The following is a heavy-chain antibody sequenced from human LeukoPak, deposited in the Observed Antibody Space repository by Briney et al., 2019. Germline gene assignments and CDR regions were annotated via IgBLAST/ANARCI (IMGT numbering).Heavy chain of an antibody. D-gene: IGHD2-21*02. V-gene: IGHV4-39*01. CDR1: GGSISSSSYY. CDR2: IYYSGST. CDR3: ARSHIVAVTGFAFDI. J-gene: IGHJ3*02. Sequence: PSETLSLTCTVSGGSISSSSYYWGWIRQPPGKGLEWIGSIYYSGSTYYNPSLKSRVTITVDTSKNQFSLKLSSVTAADTTVYYCARSHIVAVTGFAFDIWGQGTLVTVPS.